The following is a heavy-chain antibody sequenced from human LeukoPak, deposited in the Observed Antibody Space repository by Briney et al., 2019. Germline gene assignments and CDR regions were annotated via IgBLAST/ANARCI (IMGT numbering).Heavy chain of an antibody. CDR1: GFTFSSYE. Sequence: GGSLRLSRAASGFTFSSYEMNWVRQAPGKGLEWVSYISSSGSTIYYADSVKGRFTISRDNAKNSLYLQMNSLRAEDTAVYYCARGDYGSGSYYFVYWGQGTLVTVSS. CDR3: ARGDYGSGSYYFVY. V-gene: IGHV3-48*03. J-gene: IGHJ4*02. CDR2: ISSSGSTI. D-gene: IGHD3-10*01.